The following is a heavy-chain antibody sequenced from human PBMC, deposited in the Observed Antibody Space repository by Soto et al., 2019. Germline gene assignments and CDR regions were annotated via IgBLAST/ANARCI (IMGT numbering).Heavy chain of an antibody. D-gene: IGHD5-18*01. CDR1: GFTFSSYS. Sequence: AGSLRLSCAASGFTFSSYSMNWVRQAPGKGLEWVSSISSSSSYIYYSTSLKTRLTISKDTSKNQVVLTMTNMDPVDTATYYCARIAPVTAMVSHNYYYGMDVWGQGTTVTVSS. J-gene: IGHJ6*02. CDR3: ARIAPVTAMVSHNYYYGMDV. V-gene: IGHV3-21*03. CDR2: ISSSSSYI.